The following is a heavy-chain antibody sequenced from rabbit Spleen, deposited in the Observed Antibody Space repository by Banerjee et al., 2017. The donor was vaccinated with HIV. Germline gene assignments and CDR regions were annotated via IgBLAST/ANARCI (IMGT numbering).Heavy chain of an antibody. CDR3: ARFYAGYGDFGHAAM. J-gene: IGHJ6*01. V-gene: IGHV1S40*01. CDR2: IDTGSSGFT. Sequence: LVESGGDLVKPGASLTLTCIASGVSFSGNSYMCWVRQAPGKGLEWIVCIDTGSSGFTYFASWAKGRFTISKTSSTTVTLQMTSLTAADTATYFCARFYAGYGDFGHAAMWGPGTLVTVS. CDR1: GVSFSGNSY. D-gene: IGHD7-1*01.